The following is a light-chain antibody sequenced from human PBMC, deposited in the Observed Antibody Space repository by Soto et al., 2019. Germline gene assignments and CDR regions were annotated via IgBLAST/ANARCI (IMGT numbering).Light chain of an antibody. J-gene: IGLJ2*01. V-gene: IGLV2-14*01. CDR3: SSYTSTTSLV. CDR1: SSDVGGYNY. Sequence: QSVLTQPASVSGSPGQSISISCTGTSSDVGGYNYVSWYQQHPGKAPKLMIYDVGDRPSGISNRFSGSKSGNTAFLTISGLQAEYEADYYCSSYTSTTSLVFGGGTKLTV. CDR2: DVG.